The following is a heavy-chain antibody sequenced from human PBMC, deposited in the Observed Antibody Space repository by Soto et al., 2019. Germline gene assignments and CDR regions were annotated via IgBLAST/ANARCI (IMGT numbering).Heavy chain of an antibody. CDR3: ARLGPSTVTTTYNWFDS. V-gene: IGHV5-51*01. CDR2: IYPGDSDT. Sequence: PGESRKISWKGSGYSFTSDWIGVVRQMPGKGLEWMGIIYPGDSDTRYSPSFQGQVTISADKSISTAYLQWSSLKASDTAMYYCARLGPSTVTTTYNWFDSRGQGTLVTVSS. D-gene: IGHD4-17*01. J-gene: IGHJ5*01. CDR1: GYSFTSDW.